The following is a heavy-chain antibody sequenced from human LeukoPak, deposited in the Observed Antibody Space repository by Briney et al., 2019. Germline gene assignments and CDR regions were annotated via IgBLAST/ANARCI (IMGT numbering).Heavy chain of an antibody. V-gene: IGHV3-30*14. D-gene: IGHD4/OR15-4a*01. CDR1: GFTLSSYV. CDR3: ARRAGAYSHPYDY. Sequence: GGSLRLSCAASGFTLSSYVMHWVRQAPGKGLEWVAVISYDGSNKYYADSVKGRFTISRDNSKNTLYLQMNSLRAEDTAVYYCARRAGAYSHPYDYWGQGTLVTVSS. CDR2: ISYDGSNK. J-gene: IGHJ4*02.